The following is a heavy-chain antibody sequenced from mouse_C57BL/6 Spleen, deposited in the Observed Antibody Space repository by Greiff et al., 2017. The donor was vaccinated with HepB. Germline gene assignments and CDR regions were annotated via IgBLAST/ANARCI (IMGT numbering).Heavy chain of an antibody. V-gene: IGHV1-63*01. D-gene: IGHD1-1*01. CDR1: GYTFTNYW. CDR3: ARRTYYYGSSYFDY. J-gene: IGHJ2*01. CDR2: IYPGGGYT. Sequence: LVESGAELVRPGTSVKMSCKASGYTFTNYWIGWAKQRPGHGLEWIGDIYPGGGYTNYNEKFKGKATLTADKSSSTAYMQFSSLTSEDSAIYYCARRTYYYGSSYFDYWGQGTTLTVSS.